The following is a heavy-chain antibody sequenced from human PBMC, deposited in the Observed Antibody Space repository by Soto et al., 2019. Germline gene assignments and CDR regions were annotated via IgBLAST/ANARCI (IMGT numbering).Heavy chain of an antibody. Sequence: SGPTLVNPTQTLTLTCTFSGFSLSTSGMCVSWIRQPPGKALEWLALIDWDDDKYYSTSLKARLTISKDTSKNQVVLTMTNMDPVDTATYYCARMVWIAARPALWYFDYWGQGTLVTVSS. D-gene: IGHD6-6*01. CDR3: ARMVWIAARPALWYFDY. J-gene: IGHJ4*02. CDR1: GFSLSTSGMC. CDR2: IDWDDDK. V-gene: IGHV2-70*01.